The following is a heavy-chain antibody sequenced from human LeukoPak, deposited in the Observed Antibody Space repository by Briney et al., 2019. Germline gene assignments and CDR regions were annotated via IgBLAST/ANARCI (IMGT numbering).Heavy chain of an antibody. Sequence: GGSLRLSCAASGFPFSRSGMHWVRQAPGKGLEWVAVIAYDGSNKYYADSVKGRFTISRDNSKNTLYLQMNSLRVEDSAVYYCAIDACWPVGFDPWGQGTLVTVPS. CDR2: IAYDGSNK. V-gene: IGHV3-30*03. D-gene: IGHD2-8*01. CDR1: GFPFSRSG. CDR3: AIDACWPVGFDP. J-gene: IGHJ5*02.